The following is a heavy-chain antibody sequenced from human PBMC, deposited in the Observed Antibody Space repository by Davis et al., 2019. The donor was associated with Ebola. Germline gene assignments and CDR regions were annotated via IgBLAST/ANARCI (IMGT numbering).Heavy chain of an antibody. CDR3: ARDWARYFDY. D-gene: IGHD3-16*01. V-gene: IGHV4-34*09. CDR2: INHSGNT. Sequence: PSETLSLTCAVYGGSFSGYYWSWIRQPPGKGLEWIGEINHSGNTNYNPSLKSRVTISVDTSKNQFSLKLSSVTAADTAVYYCARDWARYFDYWGQGTLVTVSS. J-gene: IGHJ4*02. CDR1: GGSFSGYY.